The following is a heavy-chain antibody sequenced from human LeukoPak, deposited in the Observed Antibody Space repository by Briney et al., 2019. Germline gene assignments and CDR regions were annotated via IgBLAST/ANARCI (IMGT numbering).Heavy chain of an antibody. Sequence: GASVKVSCKASGYTFTAYYMHWVRQVPGQGLEWMGRINPSSGDTDYAQKFQGRVIMTRDTSISTAYMEVSRLRSDDTAVYYCARVDSGHDYGPSWGQGTTVTVSS. CDR3: ARVDSGHDYGPS. CDR1: GYTFTAYY. CDR2: INPSSGDT. D-gene: IGHD5-12*01. J-gene: IGHJ3*01. V-gene: IGHV1-2*06.